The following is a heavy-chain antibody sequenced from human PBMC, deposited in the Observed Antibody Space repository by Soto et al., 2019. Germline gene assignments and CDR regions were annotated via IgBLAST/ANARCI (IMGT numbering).Heavy chain of an antibody. CDR3: ARDDYDSLTGTTYYFDY. CDR2: IWYDGSNK. V-gene: IGHV3-33*01. D-gene: IGHD3-9*01. J-gene: IGHJ4*02. Sequence: QVQLVESGGGVVQPGRSLRLSCAASGFTFSSYGMHWVRQAPGKGLEWVAVIWYDGSNKYYADSVKGRFTISRDNSKTTLYLQMNSLRAEDTAVYYCARDDYDSLTGTTYYFDYWGQGTLVTVSS. CDR1: GFTFSSYG.